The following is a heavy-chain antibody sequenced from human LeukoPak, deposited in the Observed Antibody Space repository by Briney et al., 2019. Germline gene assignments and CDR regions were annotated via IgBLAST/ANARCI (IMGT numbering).Heavy chain of an antibody. CDR1: GFTFSNYW. J-gene: IGHJ6*03. V-gene: IGHV3-7*01. Sequence: GGSLRLSCTASGFTFSNYWMSWVRQALGKGLEWVANIKQDGSEKYYVDSVKGRFTISRDNAKNSLYLQMNSLRAEDTAVYYCARGHYGDSYYYYYMDVWGKGTTVTVSS. D-gene: IGHD4-17*01. CDR2: IKQDGSEK. CDR3: ARGHYGDSYYYYYMDV.